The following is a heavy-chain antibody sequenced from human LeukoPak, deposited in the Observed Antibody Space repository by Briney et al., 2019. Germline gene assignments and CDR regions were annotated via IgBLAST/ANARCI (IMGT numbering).Heavy chain of an antibody. CDR2: IWYDGTRE. D-gene: IGHD1-26*01. V-gene: IGHV3-33*01. CDR3: ARDLSFGSLDF. CDR1: GFTLSSHG. J-gene: IGHJ4*02. Sequence: PGGSLRLSCVASGFTLSSHGMHWVRQAPGKGLEWVALIWYDGTRENYADSVKGRFTISRDLSKNTPNLQMNSLRVDDTAVFYCARDLSFGSLDFRGQGTLVTVSS.